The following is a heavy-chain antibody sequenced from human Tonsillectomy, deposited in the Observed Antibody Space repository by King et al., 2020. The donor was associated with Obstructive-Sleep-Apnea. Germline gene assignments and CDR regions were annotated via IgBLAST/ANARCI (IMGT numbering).Heavy chain of an antibody. D-gene: IGHD5-12*01. CDR2: MKTNADGGTA. CDR1: GFTFSDVW. V-gene: IGHV3-15*01. J-gene: IGHJ6*02. Sequence: VQMVESGGGLVKPGGSLRLSCAASGFTFSDVWMTWVRQAPGKGLESVGLMKTNADGGTAHYAAPVKGRFTISRDDSKKMLFLQMHSLKTEDTAVYYCTTAGDIGYHVDYGLDVWGQGTTVTVSS. CDR3: TTAGDIGYHVDYGLDV.